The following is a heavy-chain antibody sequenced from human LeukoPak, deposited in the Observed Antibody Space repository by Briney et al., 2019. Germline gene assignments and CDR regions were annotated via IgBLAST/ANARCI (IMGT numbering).Heavy chain of an antibody. CDR1: GGSISSGSYY. CDR2: IYTSGST. V-gene: IGHV4-61*02. J-gene: IGHJ4*02. D-gene: IGHD5-18*01. CDR3: ARVGAWIQLGYFDY. Sequence: PSETLSLTCTVSGGSISSGSYYWSWIRQPAGKGLEWIGRIYTSGSTNYNPSLKSRVTISVDTSKNQFSLQLSSVTATDTAVYYCARVGAWIQLGYFDYWGQGTLVTVSS.